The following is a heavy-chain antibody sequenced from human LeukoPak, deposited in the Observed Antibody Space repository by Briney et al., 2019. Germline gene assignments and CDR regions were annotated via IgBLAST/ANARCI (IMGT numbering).Heavy chain of an antibody. CDR2: IYYSGST. CDR1: GGSITTGGYY. CDR3: ARDVSRDGYNSGAFDI. V-gene: IGHV4-31*03. Sequence: SETLSLTCTVSGGSITTGGYYWSWIRQHPGKGLEWIGYIYYSGSTPYNPSLKSRVTISVDTSKNQFSLKLNSVTAADTALYCCARDVSRDGYNSGAFDIWGQGTMVTVSS. D-gene: IGHD5-24*01. J-gene: IGHJ3*02.